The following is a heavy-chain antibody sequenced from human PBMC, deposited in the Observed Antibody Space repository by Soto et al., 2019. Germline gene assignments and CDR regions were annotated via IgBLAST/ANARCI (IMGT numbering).Heavy chain of an antibody. Sequence: GDSLKISCKASGYSFTSYWIAWVRQMPGKGLEYMGLIYPRDSDFRYSPSFQGRVTISADTSTSTAYLQWTSLEASDTAMYYCARKYVSAATLPLISYYYWGQGTLVIVSS. V-gene: IGHV5-51*01. J-gene: IGHJ4*02. CDR2: IYPRDSDF. CDR3: ARKYVSAATLPLISYYY. CDR1: GYSFTSYW. D-gene: IGHD6-25*01.